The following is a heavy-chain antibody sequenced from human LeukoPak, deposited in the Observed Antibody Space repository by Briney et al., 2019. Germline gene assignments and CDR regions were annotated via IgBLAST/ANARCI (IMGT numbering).Heavy chain of an antibody. D-gene: IGHD2-2*01. CDR1: GYTFTGYY. CDR2: INPNSGGT. J-gene: IGHJ6*03. V-gene: IGHV1-2*02. CDR3: ARDLGVVVPAHMGGYYYYYYMDV. Sequence: ASVKVSCKASGYTFTGYYMHWVRQAPGQGLEWMGWINPNSGGTNYAQKFQGRVTMTRDTSISTAHMELSRLRSDDTAVYYCARDLGVVVPAHMGGYYYYYYMDVWGKGTTVTVSS.